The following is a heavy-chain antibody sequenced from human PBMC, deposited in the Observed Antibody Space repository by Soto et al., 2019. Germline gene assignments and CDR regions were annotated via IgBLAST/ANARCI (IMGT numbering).Heavy chain of an antibody. D-gene: IGHD5-18*01. V-gene: IGHV3-23*01. J-gene: IGHJ4*02. CDR2: ISGSGGST. Sequence: GGSLRLSCAASGFTFSSYAMSWVRQAPGKGLEWVSAISGSGGSTYYADSVKGRFTISRDNSKNTLYLQMNSLRAEDTAVYYCAKAPGRGYSYGEFDYWGQGTLVTVSS. CDR3: AKAPGRGYSYGEFDY. CDR1: GFTFSSYA.